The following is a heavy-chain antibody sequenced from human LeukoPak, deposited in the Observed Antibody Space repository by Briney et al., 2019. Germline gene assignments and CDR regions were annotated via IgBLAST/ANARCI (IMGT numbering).Heavy chain of an antibody. J-gene: IGHJ3*02. V-gene: IGHV4-4*07. D-gene: IGHD1-26*01. CDR3: AAGYGSIWVGATKGDAFDI. CDR1: GGSISSYY. Sequence: SETLSLTCTVSGGSISSYYWSWIRQPAGKGLEWIGRIYTSGSTNYNPSLKSRVTMSVDTSKNQFSLKLSSVTAADTAVYYCAAGYGSIWVGATKGDAFDIWGQGTMVTVSS. CDR2: IYTSGST.